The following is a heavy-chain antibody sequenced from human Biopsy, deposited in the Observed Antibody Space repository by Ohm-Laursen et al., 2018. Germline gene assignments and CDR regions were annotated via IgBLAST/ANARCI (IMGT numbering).Heavy chain of an antibody. Sequence: ASVKVSCKPSGHTFTAHYVHWVRQAPGQGLEWMGWINPATGETRYAQRFQGRVTMTRDTSVTTAYMQLSSLTSDDTALYYCAKPSGGVSTIGFDPWGQGTQVIVSS. J-gene: IGHJ5*02. D-gene: IGHD3-16*01. CDR1: GHTFTAHY. CDR2: INPATGET. V-gene: IGHV1-2*02. CDR3: AKPSGGVSTIGFDP.